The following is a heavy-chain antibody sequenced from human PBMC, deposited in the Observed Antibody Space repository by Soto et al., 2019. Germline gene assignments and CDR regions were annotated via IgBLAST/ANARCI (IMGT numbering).Heavy chain of an antibody. CDR2: LSAYNGNT. Sequence: QVQLVQSGAEVKKPGASVKVSCKASGYTFTNFGISWVRQAPGQGLEWMGWLSAYNGNTSYAQNFQGRVTMTTDTSSSTAYMELRCLRSDDMSVYYCVIGGTPIAYWGQGTLFTVSS. J-gene: IGHJ4*02. CDR3: VIGGTPIAY. V-gene: IGHV1-18*03. D-gene: IGHD3-16*01. CDR1: GYTFTNFG.